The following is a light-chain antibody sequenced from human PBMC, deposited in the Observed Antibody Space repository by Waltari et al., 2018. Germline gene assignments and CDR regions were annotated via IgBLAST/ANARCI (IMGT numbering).Light chain of an antibody. Sequence: QLVLTQSPSASASLGASVKFTCTLSSGHSSNIIAWHQPQPEKGPLYLMKVNSDGSHSKGAKIPVRCAGCCSGTERYLTIASVQSEDEADYYCQTGGHGTWVFGGGTKLTFL. CDR2: VNSDGSH. CDR1: SGHSSNI. V-gene: IGLV4-69*01. CDR3: QTGGHGTWV. J-gene: IGLJ3*02.